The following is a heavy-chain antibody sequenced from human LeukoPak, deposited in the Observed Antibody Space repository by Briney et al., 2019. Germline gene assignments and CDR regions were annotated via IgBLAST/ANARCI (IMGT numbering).Heavy chain of an antibody. CDR3: ARGYCSSTSCYSYFDY. Sequence: PSETLSLTCTVSGGSISSYYWSWIRQPPGKGLEWIGYIYYSGSTNYNPSLKSRVTISVDTSKNQFSLKLGSVTAADTAVYYCARGYCSSTSCYSYFDYSGQGTLVTVSS. J-gene: IGHJ4*02. V-gene: IGHV4-59*01. D-gene: IGHD2-2*02. CDR2: IYYSGST. CDR1: GGSISSYY.